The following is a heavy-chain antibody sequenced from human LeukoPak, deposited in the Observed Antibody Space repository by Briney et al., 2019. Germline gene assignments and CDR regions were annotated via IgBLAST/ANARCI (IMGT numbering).Heavy chain of an antibody. Sequence: AGSLRLSCAASGFTFSSYAMSWVRQAPGKGLEWVSAISGSGGSTYYADSVKGRFTISRDNSKHSLYLQMNSLRTEATDVYYCAKDLKDYYDSSGYYYAFGYWGQGTLVTVSS. D-gene: IGHD3-22*01. CDR3: AKDLKDYYDSSGYYYAFGY. CDR1: GFTFSSYA. J-gene: IGHJ4*02. CDR2: ISGSGGST. V-gene: IGHV3-23*01.